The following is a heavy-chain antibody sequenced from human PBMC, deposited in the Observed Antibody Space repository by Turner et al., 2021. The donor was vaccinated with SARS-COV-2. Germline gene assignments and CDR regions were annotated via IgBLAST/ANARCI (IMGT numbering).Heavy chain of an antibody. CDR1: GLTVSSNY. J-gene: IGHJ6*02. D-gene: IGHD2-2*01. Sequence: EVQLVESGVGLVQPGGSLGLSCAGSGLTVSSNYMSCVRQAAGKGVEWVSSISSSSSYIYDADSVKGRITSARNNAKNSLYMQMNSMRAEDTAVYYCARDNRPVVVPAAKRAGSYYYGMDVWGQGTTVTVSS. CDR3: ARDNRPVVVPAAKRAGSYYYGMDV. CDR2: ISSSSSYI. V-gene: IGHV3-21*01.